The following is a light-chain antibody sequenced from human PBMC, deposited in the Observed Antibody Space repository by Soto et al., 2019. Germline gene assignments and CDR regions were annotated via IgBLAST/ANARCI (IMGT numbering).Light chain of an antibody. V-gene: IGLV4-69*01. CDR3: QTWGTGIHYV. CDR1: SGHSSYA. CDR2: LNSDGSH. J-gene: IGLJ1*01. Sequence: QSVLTQSPSASASLGASVKLTCTLSSGHSSYAIAWHQQQPEKGPRYLMKLNSDGSHSKGDGIPDRFSGSSSGAERYLTIPSLQSEDEADYYCQTWGTGIHYVFGTGTKLTVL.